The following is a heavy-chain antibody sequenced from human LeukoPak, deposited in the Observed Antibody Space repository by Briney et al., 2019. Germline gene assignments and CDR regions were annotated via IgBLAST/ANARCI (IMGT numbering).Heavy chain of an antibody. Sequence: GGSLRLSCAASGFIFSDHYMSWIRQAPGKGPEGVAYINSDSTTVYYAASVKGRFTVSRDNAKSSLYLQMNSLGVDDTAVYYCARLRGLIDHWGEGALVTVSS. J-gene: IGHJ4*02. D-gene: IGHD3-10*01. CDR1: GFIFSDHY. CDR3: ARLRGLIDH. V-gene: IGHV3-11*01. CDR2: INSDSTTV.